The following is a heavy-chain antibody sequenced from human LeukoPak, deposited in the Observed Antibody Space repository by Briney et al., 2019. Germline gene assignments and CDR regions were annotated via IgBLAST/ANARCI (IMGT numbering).Heavy chain of an antibody. CDR2: ISSSGSTI. D-gene: IGHD6-25*01. V-gene: IGHV3-48*03. CDR3: AREAIAADFDP. J-gene: IGHJ5*02. Sequence: QPGGSLRLSCAASGFTFSSYEMNWVRQAPGKGLEWVSYISSSGSTIYYADSVKGRFTISRDNAKNSLYLQMNSLRAEDTAVYYCAREAIAADFDPWGQGTLVTVSS. CDR1: GFTFSSYE.